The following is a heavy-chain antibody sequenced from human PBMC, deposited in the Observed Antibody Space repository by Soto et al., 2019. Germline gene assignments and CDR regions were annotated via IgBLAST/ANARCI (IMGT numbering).Heavy chain of an antibody. V-gene: IGHV4-59*01. J-gene: IGHJ6*03. CDR3: ASWRGCSGGSCYSGRRYYYYYMDV. CDR2: IYYSGST. D-gene: IGHD2-15*01. Sequence: SETLSLTCTVSGGSISSYYWSWIRQPPGKGLEWIGYIYYSGSTNYNPSLKSRVTISVDTSKNQFSLKLSSVTAADTAVYYCASWRGCSGGSCYSGRRYYYYYMDVWGKGTTVTVSS. CDR1: GGSISSYY.